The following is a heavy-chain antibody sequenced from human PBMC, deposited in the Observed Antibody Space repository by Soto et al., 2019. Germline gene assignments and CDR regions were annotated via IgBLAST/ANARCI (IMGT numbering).Heavy chain of an antibody. CDR2: ISYDGSNK. CDR1: GFTFSSYG. CDR3: AKKSIAVAGIDYFDY. J-gene: IGHJ4*02. D-gene: IGHD6-19*01. Sequence: QVQLVESGGGVVQPGRSLRLSCAASGFTFSSYGMHWVRQAPGKGLEWVAVISYDGSNKYYADSVKGRFTISRDNSKNTLYLQMNSLRAEETAVYYCAKKSIAVAGIDYFDYWGQGTLVTVSS. V-gene: IGHV3-30*18.